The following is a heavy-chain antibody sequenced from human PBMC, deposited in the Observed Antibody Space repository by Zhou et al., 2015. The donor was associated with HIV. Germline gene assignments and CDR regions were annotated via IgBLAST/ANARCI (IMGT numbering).Heavy chain of an antibody. CDR2: LSWNGNQI. CDR1: GFIFDDYA. J-gene: IGHJ5*02. Sequence: VQLVESGGGMVQPGRSLRLSCGASGFIFDDYAMHWVRQAPGKGLEWVSSLSWNGNQIAYADSVKGRFTISRDDSKSTLFLQMNSLRVEDTAVYYCANPWGANWYFDLWGQGTLVTVSS. CDR3: ANPWGANWYFDL. V-gene: IGHV3-9*01. D-gene: IGHD1-1*01.